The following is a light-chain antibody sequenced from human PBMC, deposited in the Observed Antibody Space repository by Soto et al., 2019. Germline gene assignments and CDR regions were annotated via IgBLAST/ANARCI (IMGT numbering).Light chain of an antibody. V-gene: IGLV3-21*04. CDR3: QVWDTGSDHLV. CDR1: NIGSKS. Sequence: SYELTQPPSVAVAPGETASITCGGNNIGSKSVHWYQQKPGQAPVLVIYYDNDRPSGIPERFSGSNSGNTATLTISRVEAGDEADYHCQVWDTGSDHLVFGGGTQLTVL. CDR2: YDN. J-gene: IGLJ2*01.